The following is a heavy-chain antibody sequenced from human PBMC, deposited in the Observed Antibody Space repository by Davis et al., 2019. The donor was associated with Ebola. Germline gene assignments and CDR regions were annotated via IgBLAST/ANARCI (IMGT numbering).Heavy chain of an antibody. CDR1: GYTFTGYY. CDR2: INPNSGGT. Sequence: ASVKVSCKASGYTFTGYYIHWVRQAPGQGLEWMGRINPNSGGTNYAHKFQGRVTLTRDTSISTAYMDLSRLRSDDTAVYYCAREPTNYYYGMDVWGKGTTVTVSS. V-gene: IGHV1-2*06. CDR3: AREPTNYYYGMDV. J-gene: IGHJ6*04.